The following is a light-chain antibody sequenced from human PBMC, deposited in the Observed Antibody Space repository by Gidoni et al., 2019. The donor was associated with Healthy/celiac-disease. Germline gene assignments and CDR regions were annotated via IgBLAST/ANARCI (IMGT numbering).Light chain of an antibody. CDR2: GAS. CDR3: QQYGRSTGM. CDR1: QSVSSSY. V-gene: IGKV3-20*01. J-gene: IGKJ1*01. Sequence: EIGLTQSPATLSLAPGERDTLSCRASQSVSSSYLAWYQQKPGQAPSLLLYGASSRATGIPDRLSGSGSGTDFTLIIRSLEPLDLAVYSLQQYGRSTGMFGQGTKVEIK.